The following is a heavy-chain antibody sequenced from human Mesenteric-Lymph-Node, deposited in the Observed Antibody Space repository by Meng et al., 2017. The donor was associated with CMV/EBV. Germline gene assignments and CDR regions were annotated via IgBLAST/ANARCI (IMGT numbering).Heavy chain of an antibody. CDR1: VGSFSGYY. Sequence: QVQRQQWGAGLLKPSGTLTLPCAVYVGSFSGYYWSCIRQPPGKGLEWIGEINHNGVPNYNPSLKSRVAISLVRSKNQFSLKLSSVTAEDTAVYYCARGSDIPVNNYWGQGTLVTVSS. CDR2: INHNGVP. D-gene: IGHD2-15*01. CDR3: ARGSDIPVNNY. J-gene: IGHJ4*02. V-gene: IGHV4-34*01.